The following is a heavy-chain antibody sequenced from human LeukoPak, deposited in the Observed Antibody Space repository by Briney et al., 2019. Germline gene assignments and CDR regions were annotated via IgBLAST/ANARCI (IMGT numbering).Heavy chain of an antibody. J-gene: IGHJ4*02. CDR1: GGSISSGGYY. CDR3: ARGLATYYYGSSGYSYYFDY. V-gene: IGHV4-31*03. CDR2: IYYSGST. D-gene: IGHD3-22*01. Sequence: TLSLTCTVSGGSISSGGYYWSWIRQHPGKGLEWIGYIYYSGSTYYNPSLKSRVIISIDTSKNQFSLKLSSVTAADTAVYYCARGLATYYYGSSGYSYYFDYWGQGTLVTVSS.